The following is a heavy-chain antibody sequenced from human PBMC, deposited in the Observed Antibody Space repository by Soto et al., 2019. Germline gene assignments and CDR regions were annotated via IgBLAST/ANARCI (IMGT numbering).Heavy chain of an antibody. J-gene: IGHJ5*02. CDR2: ISSSSSSTI. CDR3: ARESAALNWFDP. V-gene: IGHV3-48*02. D-gene: IGHD2-2*01. Sequence: GGSLRLSCAASGFTFSSYSMNWVRQAPWKGLEWVSYISSSSSSTIYYADSVKGRFTISRDNAKNSLYLQMNSLRDEDTAVYYCARESAALNWFDPWGQGTLVTVSS. CDR1: GFTFSSYS.